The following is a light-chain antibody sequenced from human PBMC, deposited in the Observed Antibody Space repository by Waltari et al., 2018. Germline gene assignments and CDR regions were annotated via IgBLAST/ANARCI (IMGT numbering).Light chain of an antibody. CDR1: ILGNKY. CDR3: QALGTGAWV. CDR2: QDT. J-gene: IGLJ3*02. V-gene: IGLV3-1*01. Sequence: SYELTQPPSVSVSPGQTASITCSGDILGNKYASWYQQKPGQSPLLVIYQDTERPSEIPERFSGSKSANAATLTITGTQAMDEADYYCQALGTGAWVFGGGTKLTVL.